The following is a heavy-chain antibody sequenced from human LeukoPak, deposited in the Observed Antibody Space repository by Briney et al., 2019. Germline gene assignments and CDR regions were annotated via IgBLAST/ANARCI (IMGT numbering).Heavy chain of an antibody. CDR2: ISSSSSYI. V-gene: IGHV3-21*01. CDR3: ARDWDYGGHFDY. CDR1: GFTFSSYS. Sequence: PGGSLRLSCAASGFTFSSYSMNWARQAPGKGLEWVSSISSSSSYIYYADSVKGRFTISRDNAKNSLYLQMNSLRAEDTAVYYCARDWDYGGHFDYWGQGTLVTVSS. J-gene: IGHJ4*02. D-gene: IGHD4-23*01.